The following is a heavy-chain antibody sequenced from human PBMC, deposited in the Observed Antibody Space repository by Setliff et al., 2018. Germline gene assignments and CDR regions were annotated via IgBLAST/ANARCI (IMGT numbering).Heavy chain of an antibody. CDR1: GYTFTGYY. Sequence: ASVKVSCKASGYTFTGYYMHWVRQAPGQGPEWMGWINPNSGGTNYAQKFQGWVTMTRDTSISTAYMQLSRLRSDDTAVYYCARKGLDYDLLTGCDCWGQGTLVTVSS. D-gene: IGHD3-9*01. CDR2: INPNSGGT. J-gene: IGHJ4*02. CDR3: ARKGLDYDLLTGCDC. V-gene: IGHV1-2*04.